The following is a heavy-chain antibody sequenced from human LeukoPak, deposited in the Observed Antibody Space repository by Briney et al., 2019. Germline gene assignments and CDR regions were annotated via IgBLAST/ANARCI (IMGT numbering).Heavy chain of an antibody. J-gene: IGHJ4*02. Sequence: GSLRLSCAASGFTFSSYAMSWVRQAPGKGLEWVSAISGSGGGTYYADSVKGRFTISRDNSKNTLYLQMNGLRAEDTAVYYCAKDDPDYGDYRGIFDYWGQGTLVTVSS. CDR1: GFTFSSYA. CDR3: AKDDPDYGDYRGIFDY. D-gene: IGHD4-17*01. V-gene: IGHV3-23*01. CDR2: ISGSGGGT.